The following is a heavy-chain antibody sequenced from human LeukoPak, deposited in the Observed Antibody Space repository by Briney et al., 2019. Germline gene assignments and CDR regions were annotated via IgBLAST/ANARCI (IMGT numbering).Heavy chain of an antibody. J-gene: IGHJ6*02. V-gene: IGHV1-69*13. CDR2: IIPIFGTA. D-gene: IGHD5-12*01. CDR1: GGTFSSYA. Sequence: SVKVSCKASGGTFSSYAISWARQAPGQGLEWMGGIIPIFGTANYAQKFQGRVTITADESTSTAYMELSSLRSEDTAVYYCASASRDIGAFYGMDVWGQGTTVTVS. CDR3: ASASRDIGAFYGMDV.